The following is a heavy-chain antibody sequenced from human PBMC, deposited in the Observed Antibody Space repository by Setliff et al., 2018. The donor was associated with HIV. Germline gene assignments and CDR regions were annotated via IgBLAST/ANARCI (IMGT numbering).Heavy chain of an antibody. CDR2: IRSKVDGETT. CDR1: GFSFGNAW. Sequence: GGSLRLSCAASGFSFGNAWMSWVRQAAGKGLEWVGRIRSKVDGETTDYAAPVKGRFTISRDDSKNTLYLQMNSLKIEDTALYYCARQPLHCSSINCYGAVYDNWGQGTLVTVSS. V-gene: IGHV3-15*01. D-gene: IGHD2-2*01. CDR3: ARQPLHCSSINCYGAVYDN. J-gene: IGHJ4*02.